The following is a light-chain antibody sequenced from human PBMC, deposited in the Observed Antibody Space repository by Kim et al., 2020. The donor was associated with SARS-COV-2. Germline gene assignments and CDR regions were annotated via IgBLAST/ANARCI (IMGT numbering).Light chain of an antibody. CDR1: QSVSSSN. CDR2: GAS. Sequence: EIVLTQSPGSLSLSPRERATLSCRASQSVSSSNLAWYQQKPGQAPRLLIYGASSRATGIPDRFSGSGSGTDFTLTISRLEPEDSAVYYCQQYGGSPLLTFGGGTKLEI. V-gene: IGKV3-20*01. J-gene: IGKJ4*01. CDR3: QQYGGSPLLT.